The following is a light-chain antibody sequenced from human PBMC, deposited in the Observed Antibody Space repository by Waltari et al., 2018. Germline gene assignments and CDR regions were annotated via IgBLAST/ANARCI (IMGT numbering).Light chain of an antibody. CDR3: QQSHTSPVT. V-gene: IGKV1-39*01. J-gene: IGKJ2*01. Sequence: DIQMTQSPSPLSASVGDRVTISCHSSQDINISLNWSQHKTGEAPKLLIYGASTWHAGVPSRFAGSGSGTKFTLTINGLQPEDFASYFCQQSHTSPVTFGQGTTLE. CDR1: QDINIS. CDR2: GAS.